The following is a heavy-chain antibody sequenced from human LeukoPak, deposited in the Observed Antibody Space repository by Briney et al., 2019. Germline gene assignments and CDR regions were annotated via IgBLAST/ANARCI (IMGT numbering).Heavy chain of an antibody. D-gene: IGHD3-3*01. CDR1: GLTFSAYA. V-gene: IGHV3-23*01. Sequence: GGSLRLSCAASGLTFSAYAMNWVRQAPGKGLEWVSAIGGSGGSTYYADSVKGRFTISRDSSKNTLYLQMNSLRAEDAAVYYCAKDRDVLRFLEWLSPGEWAFDIWGQGTMVTVSS. CDR2: IGGSGGST. J-gene: IGHJ3*02. CDR3: AKDRDVLRFLEWLSPGEWAFDI.